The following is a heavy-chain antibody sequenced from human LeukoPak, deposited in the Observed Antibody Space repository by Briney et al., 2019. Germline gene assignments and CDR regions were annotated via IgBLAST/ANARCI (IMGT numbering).Heavy chain of an antibody. CDR2: IYSGGST. J-gene: IGHJ4*02. D-gene: IGHD3-16*01. Sequence: GGSLRLSCAVSGFTASSNYMSWVRQAPGKGLVWGSVIYSGGSTYYADSVKGRFTISRDNSKNTLYLKRNSLGGEDTAVYYCARGGGDGPFDYWGQGTLVTVSS. V-gene: IGHV3-53*01. CDR1: GFTASSNY. CDR3: ARGGGDGPFDY.